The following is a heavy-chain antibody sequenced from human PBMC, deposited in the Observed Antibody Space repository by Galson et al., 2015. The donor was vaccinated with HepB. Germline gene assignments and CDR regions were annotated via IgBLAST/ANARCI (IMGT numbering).Heavy chain of an antibody. CDR2: IDPYSGGT. Sequence: SVKVSCKASGYTFTGYYLHWVRQAPGQGLEWMGWIDPYSGGTSFAQKFQGRVTMTRDTSISTAFMEVSSLTSGDTAIYYCARDLLRNYDETRGLSFIFNVWGQGTTVTVSS. D-gene: IGHD3-22*01. V-gene: IGHV1-2*02. CDR1: GYTFTGYY. J-gene: IGHJ3*01. CDR3: ARDLLRNYDETRGLSFIFNV.